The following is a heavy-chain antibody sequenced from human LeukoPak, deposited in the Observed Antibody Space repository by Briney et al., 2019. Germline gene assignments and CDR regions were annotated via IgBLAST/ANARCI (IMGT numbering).Heavy chain of an antibody. CDR3: ARDRREGYCSSTSCSPYFDY. CDR1: GFTVSSNY. CDR2: IYSGGST. V-gene: IGHV3-66*01. Sequence: GGSLRLSCAASGFTVSSNYMSWIRQAPGKGLEWVSVIYSGGSTYYADSVKGRFTISRDNSKNTLYLQMNSLRAEDTAVYYCARDRREGYCSSTSCSPYFDYWGQGTLVTVSS. J-gene: IGHJ4*02. D-gene: IGHD2-2*01.